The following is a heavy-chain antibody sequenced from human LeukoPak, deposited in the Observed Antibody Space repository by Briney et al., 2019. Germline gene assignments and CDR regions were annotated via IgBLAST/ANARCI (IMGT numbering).Heavy chain of an antibody. J-gene: IGHJ4*02. CDR2: MNPNSGNT. V-gene: IGHV1-8*01. CDR1: GYTFTSYD. CDR3: ARTQRYCSGGSCYLLDY. Sequence: ASVKVSCKASGYTFTSYDINWVRQATGQGLEWMGWMNPNSGNTGYAQKFQGRVTMTRNTSISTAYMELSSLRSEDTAVYYCARTQRYCSGGSCYLLDYWGQGTLVTVSS. D-gene: IGHD2-15*01.